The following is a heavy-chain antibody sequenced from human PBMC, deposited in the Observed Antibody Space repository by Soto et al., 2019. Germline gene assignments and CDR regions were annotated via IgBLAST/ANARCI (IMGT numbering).Heavy chain of an antibody. Sequence: EVQLVESGGGLIQPGGSLRLSCAASGLTVSNNYMIWVRQAPGKGLEWVSLLYSGGDTYYADSVKGRFTISRDNSKTTLYLRMDCLRAEDTAVYYCARGGNSHFDYWGQGTLVTVSS. CDR3: ARGGNSHFDY. J-gene: IGHJ4*02. CDR2: LYSGGDT. D-gene: IGHD2-21*01. V-gene: IGHV3-53*01. CDR1: GLTVSNNY.